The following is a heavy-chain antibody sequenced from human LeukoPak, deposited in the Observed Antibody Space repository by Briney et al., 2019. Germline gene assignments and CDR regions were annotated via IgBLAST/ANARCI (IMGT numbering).Heavy chain of an antibody. D-gene: IGHD3-16*01. V-gene: IGHV4-4*07. CDR2: IYTSGST. CDR1: GGSISSYY. Sequence: SETLSLTCTVSGGSISSYYWSWIRQPAGKGLEWIGRIYTSGSTNYNPSLKSRVTMSVDTSKNQFSLKLSSVTAADTAVYYCARDSFMITFGGVKGWFDPWGQGTLVTVSS. CDR3: ARDSFMITFGGVKGWFDP. J-gene: IGHJ5*02.